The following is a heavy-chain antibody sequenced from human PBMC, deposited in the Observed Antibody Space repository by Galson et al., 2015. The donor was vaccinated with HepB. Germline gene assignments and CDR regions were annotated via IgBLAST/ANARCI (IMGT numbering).Heavy chain of an antibody. CDR3: AHTKRVVCPGGTCYPFDY. CDR2: IYWDDDK. V-gene: IGHV2-5*02. CDR1: GFSLTTSGVG. J-gene: IGHJ4*02. D-gene: IGHD2-15*01. Sequence: PALVKPTQTLTLTCTFSGFSLTTSGVGVGWIRQPPGKALEWLALIYWDDDKRYSPFLKSRLTITKDTSKNQVVLTMTSMDPVDTATYYCAHTKRVVCPGGTCYPFDYWGQGTLVTVSS.